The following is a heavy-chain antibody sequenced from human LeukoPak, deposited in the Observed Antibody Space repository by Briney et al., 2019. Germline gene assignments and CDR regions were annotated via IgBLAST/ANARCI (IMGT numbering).Heavy chain of an antibody. D-gene: IGHD3-10*01. V-gene: IGHV4-34*01. CDR3: ATTTSGTLDY. CDR1: GGPFSGYY. J-gene: IGHJ4*02. Sequence: SETLSLTCAVYGGPFSGYYWSWIRQPPGKGLEWIGEINHSGSTDYNPSLKSRVTISVDTSKNQFSLKLSSVTAADTAVYYCATTTSGTLDYWGQGTLVTVSS. CDR2: INHSGST.